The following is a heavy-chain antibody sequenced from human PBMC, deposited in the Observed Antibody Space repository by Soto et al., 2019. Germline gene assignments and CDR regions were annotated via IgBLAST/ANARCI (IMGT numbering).Heavy chain of an antibody. CDR3: ARTYGDYVFDY. CDR2: IYYSGST. J-gene: IGHJ4*02. V-gene: IGHV4-59*01. Sequence: QVQLQESGPGLVKPSETLSLTCTVSGGSISSYYWSWIRQPPGKGLEWIGSIYYSGSTNYSPSLKSRVPISVDTSKNQFSLKLSSVTAADTAVYYCARTYGDYVFDYWGQGTLVTVSS. D-gene: IGHD4-17*01. CDR1: GGSISSYY.